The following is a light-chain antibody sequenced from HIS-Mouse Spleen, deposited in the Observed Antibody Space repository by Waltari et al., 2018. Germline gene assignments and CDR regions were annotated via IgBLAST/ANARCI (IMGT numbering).Light chain of an antibody. CDR3: YSTDSSGNHNWV. V-gene: IGLV3-10*01. J-gene: IGLJ3*02. CDR1: ASPKKT. Sequence: SYELTQPPSVSVSPGQTARITCPGDASPKKTASWYQQKSGQAPVLVLYEDSKRPSGIPERFSGSSSGTMATLTISGAQVEDEADYYCYSTDSSGNHNWVFGGGTKLTVL. CDR2: EDS.